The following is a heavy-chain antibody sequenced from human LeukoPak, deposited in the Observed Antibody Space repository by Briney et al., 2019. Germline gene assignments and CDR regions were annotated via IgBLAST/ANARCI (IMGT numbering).Heavy chain of an antibody. V-gene: IGHV3-20*03. CDR3: ARDLSSSWYNFGY. J-gene: IGHJ4*02. CDR1: GFIFDDYG. Sequence: GGSLRLSFAYSGFIFDDYGMSWVRQAPGKGLEWVSGINWDGGSTFYADSVKGRFTISRDNAKNTLYLQMNSLRAEDTALYYCARDLSSSWYNFGYWGQGTLVTVSS. CDR2: INWDGGST. D-gene: IGHD6-13*01.